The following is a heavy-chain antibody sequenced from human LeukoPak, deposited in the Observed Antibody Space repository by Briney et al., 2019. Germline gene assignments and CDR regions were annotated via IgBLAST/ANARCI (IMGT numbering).Heavy chain of an antibody. J-gene: IGHJ4*02. Sequence: PSETLSLTCTVSGVSISSYYWSWIRQPAAKGREWIGRIYTTGSTNYNPSLKSRVTMSVDTSKNQFSLKLTSVTAADTAVYYCAREGAEVRGVLVKYYFDYWGQGALVTVSS. D-gene: IGHD3-10*01. CDR3: AREGAEVRGVLVKYYFDY. CDR2: IYTTGST. V-gene: IGHV4-4*07. CDR1: GVSISSYY.